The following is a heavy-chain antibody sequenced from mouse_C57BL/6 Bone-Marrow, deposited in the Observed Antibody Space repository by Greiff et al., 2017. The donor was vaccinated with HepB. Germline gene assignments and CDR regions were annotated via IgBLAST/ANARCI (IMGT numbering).Heavy chain of an antibody. V-gene: IGHV1-4*01. CDR3: AKNTTVSPYAMDY. D-gene: IGHD1-1*01. CDR1: GYTFTSYT. Sequence: QVQLKQSGAELARPGASVKMSCKASGYTFTSYTMHWVKQRPGQGLEWIGYINPSSGYTKYNQKFKDKATLTADKSSSTAYMQLSILTSEDSAVYYCAKNTTVSPYAMDYWGQGTSVTVSS. J-gene: IGHJ4*01. CDR2: INPSSGYT.